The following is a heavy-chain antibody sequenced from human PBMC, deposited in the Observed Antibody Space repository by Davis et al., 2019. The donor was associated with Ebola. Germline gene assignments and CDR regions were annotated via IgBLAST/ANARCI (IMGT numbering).Heavy chain of an antibody. J-gene: IGHJ4*02. CDR3: ARFSPYPDYYDSRWYYFDY. V-gene: IGHV3-11*01. D-gene: IGHD3-22*01. CDR2: ISSSGSTI. Sequence: GESLKISCAASGFTFSDYYMSWIRQAPGKGLEWVSYISSSGSTIYYADSVKGRFTISRDNAKNSLYLQMNSLRAEDTAVYYCARFSPYPDYYDSRWYYFDYWGQGTLVTVSS. CDR1: GFTFSDYY.